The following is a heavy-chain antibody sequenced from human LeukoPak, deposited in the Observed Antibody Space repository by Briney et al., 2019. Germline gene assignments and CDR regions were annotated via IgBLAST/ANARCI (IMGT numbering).Heavy chain of an antibody. D-gene: IGHD1-26*01. CDR3: AKVLSGSQDY. CDR2: IGGGGEST. Sequence: PGGSLRLSCAASGFTFSSYAMSWVRQAPGKGLEWVSTIGGGGESTYYADSVKGRFTISRDNSKNTAYLQMNSLRAEDTAVYYCAKVLSGSQDYWGQGTLVTVFS. CDR1: GFTFSSYA. V-gene: IGHV3-23*01. J-gene: IGHJ4*02.